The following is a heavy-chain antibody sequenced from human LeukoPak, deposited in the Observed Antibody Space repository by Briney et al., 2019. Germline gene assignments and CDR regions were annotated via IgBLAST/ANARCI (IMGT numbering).Heavy chain of an antibody. D-gene: IGHD2-2*01. CDR3: ARDLPDIVVVPAAPGEDLDY. Sequence: GASVKVSCKASGYTFTSYGISWVRQAPGQGLEWMGWISAYNGNTNYAQKLQGRVTMTTDTSTSTAYMELRSLRSDDTAVYYCARDLPDIVVVPAAPGEDLDYWGQGTLVTVSS. CDR2: ISAYNGNT. CDR1: GYTFTSYG. J-gene: IGHJ4*02. V-gene: IGHV1-18*01.